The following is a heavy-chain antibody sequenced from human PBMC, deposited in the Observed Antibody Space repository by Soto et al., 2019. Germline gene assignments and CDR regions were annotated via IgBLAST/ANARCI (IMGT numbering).Heavy chain of an antibody. CDR2: ISSSSSTI. V-gene: IGHV3-48*02. D-gene: IGHD3-22*01. Sequence: EVQLVESGGGLVQPGGSLRLSCAASGFTFSSYSMNWVRQAPGKGLEWVSYISSSSSTIYYADSVKGRFTISRDNAKNSXXLQMNSLRDEDAAVYYCARGGDYYDSSGYYGAFDIWGQGTMVTVSS. CDR3: ARGGDYYDSSGYYGAFDI. J-gene: IGHJ3*02. CDR1: GFTFSSYS.